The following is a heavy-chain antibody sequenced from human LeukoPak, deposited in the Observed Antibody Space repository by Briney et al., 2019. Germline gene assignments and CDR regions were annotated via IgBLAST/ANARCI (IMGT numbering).Heavy chain of an antibody. J-gene: IGHJ4*02. CDR1: GYTFTSYG. CDR2: ISAYNGNT. V-gene: IGHV1-18*01. Sequence: ASVKVSCKASGYTFTSYGISWVRQAPGQGLEWMGWISAYNGNTNYAQKLQGRVTMTTDTSTSTAYMELRSLRSDDPAVYYCARDRYYDILTGHDYWGQGPLVTVSS. D-gene: IGHD3-9*01. CDR3: ARDRYYDILTGHDY.